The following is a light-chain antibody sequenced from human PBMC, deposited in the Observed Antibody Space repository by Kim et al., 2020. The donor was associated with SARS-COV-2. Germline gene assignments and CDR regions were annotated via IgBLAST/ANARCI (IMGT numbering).Light chain of an antibody. CDR2: WAS. J-gene: IGKJ3*01. Sequence: ATINCKSSQSVLYSSNNKNYLAWYQQKPGQPPKLLIYWASTRESGVPDRFSGSGSGTDFTLTICNLQAEDVAVYYCHQYYRAPRTFGPGTKVDIK. V-gene: IGKV4-1*01. CDR1: QSVLYSSNNKNY. CDR3: HQYYRAPRT.